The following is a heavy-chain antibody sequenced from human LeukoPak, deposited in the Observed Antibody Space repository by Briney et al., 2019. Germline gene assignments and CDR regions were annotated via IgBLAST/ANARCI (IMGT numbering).Heavy chain of an antibody. CDR2: IYTRGST. V-gene: IGHV4-4*07. J-gene: IGHJ4*02. CDR3: ARDTFDSSSWPGFDY. Sequence: KPSETLSLTCTVSGGSISGYYWSWIRQPAEKGLEWIGRIYTRGSTSYNPSLKSRATMSVNTSKNQFSLKLSSVTAADTAVYYCARDTFDSSSWPGFDYWGQGTLVTVPS. CDR1: GGSISGYY. D-gene: IGHD6-13*01.